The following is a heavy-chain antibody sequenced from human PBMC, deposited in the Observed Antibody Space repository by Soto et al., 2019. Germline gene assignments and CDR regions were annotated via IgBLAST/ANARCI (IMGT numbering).Heavy chain of an antibody. J-gene: IGHJ6*03. D-gene: IGHD5-12*01. CDR2: AYYSGST. CDR1: GGSIGNFY. CDR3: ARVNSGYEAHRQYFYYIDV. V-gene: IGHV4-59*01. Sequence: QVRLQESGPGLVKPSGTLSLTCTVSGGSIGNFYWGWFRQPPGKGLEWLGDAYYSGSTNYSPSLTSRVTISLDTINNQFSLRLTSMTAADTAVYFCARVNSGYEAHRQYFYYIDVWGKGTTVTVSS.